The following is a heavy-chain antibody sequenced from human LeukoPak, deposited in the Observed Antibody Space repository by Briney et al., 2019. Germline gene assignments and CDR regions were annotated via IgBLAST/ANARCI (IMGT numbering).Heavy chain of an antibody. CDR2: MNPNSGKT. CDR3: ARVGTIRGGWFDP. Sequence: ASVKVSCKASGYTFTSYDINWVRQATGQGLEWMGWMNPNSGKTGYAQKFQGRVTMTRNTSISTDYMELSSLRSEDTAVYYCARVGTIRGGWFDPWGQGTLVTVSS. J-gene: IGHJ5*02. CDR1: GYTFTSYD. V-gene: IGHV1-8*01. D-gene: IGHD3-9*01.